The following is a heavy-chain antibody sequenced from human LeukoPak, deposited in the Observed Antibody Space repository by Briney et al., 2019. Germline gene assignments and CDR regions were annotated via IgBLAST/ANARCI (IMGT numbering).Heavy chain of an antibody. Sequence: GGSLRLSCAASGLTFSSYAMHWVRQAPGKGLEWVAVISYDGSNKYYADSVKGRFTISRDNSKNTLYLQMNSLRAEDTAVYYCARVGIAVAGSFDYWGQGTLVTVSS. D-gene: IGHD6-19*01. V-gene: IGHV3-30*04. CDR1: GLTFSSYA. CDR3: ARVGIAVAGSFDY. CDR2: ISYDGSNK. J-gene: IGHJ4*02.